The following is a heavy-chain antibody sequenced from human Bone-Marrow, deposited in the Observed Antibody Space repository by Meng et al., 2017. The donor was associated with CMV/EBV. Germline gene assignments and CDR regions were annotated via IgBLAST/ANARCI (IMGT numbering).Heavy chain of an antibody. J-gene: IGHJ4*02. Sequence: SETLSLTCTVSGGSISSYYWSWIRQPPGKGLEWIGYIYYSGSTNYNPSLKSRVTISVDTSKNQFSLKLSSVTAADTAVYYCARVLGTMVRGEFDYWAQGTLVTVSS. V-gene: IGHV4-59*01. CDR2: IYYSGST. CDR1: GGSISSYY. CDR3: ARVLGTMVRGEFDY. D-gene: IGHD3-10*01.